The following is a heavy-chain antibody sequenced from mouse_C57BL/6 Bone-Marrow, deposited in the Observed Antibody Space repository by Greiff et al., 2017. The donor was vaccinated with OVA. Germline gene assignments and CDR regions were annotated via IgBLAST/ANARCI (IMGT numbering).Heavy chain of an antibody. CDR1: GFTFSSYG. J-gene: IGHJ2*01. D-gene: IGHD2-5*01. V-gene: IGHV5-6*01. CDR2: ISSGGSYT. Sequence: EVKLMESGGDLVKPGGSLKLSCAASGFTFSSYGMSWVRQTPDKRLEWVATISSGGSYTYYPDSVKGRFTISRDNAKNTLYLQMSSLKSEDTAMYYCARQGGPIVTTHYFDYWGQGTTLTVSS. CDR3: ARQGGPIVTTHYFDY.